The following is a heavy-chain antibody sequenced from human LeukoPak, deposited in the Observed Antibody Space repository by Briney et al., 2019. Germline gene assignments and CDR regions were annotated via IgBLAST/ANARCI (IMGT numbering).Heavy chain of an antibody. D-gene: IGHD3-3*01. J-gene: IGHJ4*02. V-gene: IGHV1-18*01. CDR1: GYTFTSDG. CDR3: AASYYDFWSGYLLNSRDYYFAY. Sequence: GASVKVSCKASGYTFTSDGISGVRQAPGQGLGWVGWICAYNGNTNYAQKLQGRVTMTTDTSTSTAYMELSSLRSDDPAVYYCAASYYDFWSGYLLNSRDYYFAYWGQGTLVTVSS. CDR2: ICAYNGNT.